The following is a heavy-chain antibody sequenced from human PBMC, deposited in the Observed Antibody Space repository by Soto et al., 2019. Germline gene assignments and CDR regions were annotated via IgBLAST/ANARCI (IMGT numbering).Heavy chain of an antibody. CDR2: IKQDGSEK. CDR3: ARVSPGSSSETYYYYYYGMDV. Sequence: GGSLRLSCAASGFTFSSYWMSWVRQAPGKGLEWVANIKQDGSEKYYVDSVKGRFTISRDNAKNSLYLQMNSLRAEDTAVYYCARVSPGSSSETYYYYYYGMDVWGQGTTVTVSS. J-gene: IGHJ6*02. D-gene: IGHD6-13*01. V-gene: IGHV3-7*05. CDR1: GFTFSSYW.